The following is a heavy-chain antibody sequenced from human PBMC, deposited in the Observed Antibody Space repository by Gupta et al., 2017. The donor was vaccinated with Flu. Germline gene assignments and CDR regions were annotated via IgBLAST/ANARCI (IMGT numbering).Heavy chain of an antibody. D-gene: IGHD1-14*01. Sequence: EVQLVESGGGLVKAGGSLRLSCAVAGFRFSSYDMHWVRQSPGKGLGWVSSISSRSSYIYYADSVKGRFTISRDNAHNSVFLQMDSLRADDTAVYYCVRDHSTTWRKGNYFDYWGQGTLVTVSS. CDR3: VRDHSTTWRKGNYFDY. CDR1: GFRFSSYD. CDR2: ISSRSSYI. J-gene: IGHJ4*02. V-gene: IGHV3-21*06.